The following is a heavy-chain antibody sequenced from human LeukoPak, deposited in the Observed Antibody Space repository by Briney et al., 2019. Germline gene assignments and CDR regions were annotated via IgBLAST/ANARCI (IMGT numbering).Heavy chain of an antibody. CDR1: GFTFDKYW. Sequence: PGGSLRLSCVGSGFTFDKYWMSWVRQAPGKGLEWVANIKQDGSDKYYVDSVKGRFTTSRDNAKNSLYLQMNSLRAEDTAVYYCGGSGGSAYNWFDPWGQGTLVTVSS. CDR3: GGSGGSAYNWFDP. D-gene: IGHD2-15*01. V-gene: IGHV3-7*01. J-gene: IGHJ5*02. CDR2: IKQDGSDK.